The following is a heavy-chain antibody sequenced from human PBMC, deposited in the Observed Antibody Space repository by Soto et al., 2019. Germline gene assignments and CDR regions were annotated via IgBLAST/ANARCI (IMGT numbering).Heavy chain of an antibody. D-gene: IGHD5-12*01. Sequence: SQLISDTSSVCGGCSSSGDYYRSWISQPPGKGLEWIGYIYYSGSTYYNPSLKSRVTISVDTSKNQFSLKLSSVTAADTAVYYCARWLGYGPHFDYWGQGTLVTVSS. V-gene: IGHV4-30-4*01. CDR3: ARWLGYGPHFDY. J-gene: IGHJ4*02. CDR1: GGCSSSGDYY. CDR2: IYYSGST.